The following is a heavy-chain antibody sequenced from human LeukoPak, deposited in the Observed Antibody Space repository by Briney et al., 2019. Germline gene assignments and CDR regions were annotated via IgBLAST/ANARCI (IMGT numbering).Heavy chain of an antibody. CDR3: ARVAADDFWSGYYPFYYYYYMDV. CDR2: ISAYNGNT. Sequence: ASVKVSCKASGYTFTSYGISWVRQAPGQGLEWMGWISAYNGNTNYAQKLQGRVTMTTDTSTSTAYMELRSLRSDDTAVYYCARVAADDFWSGYYPFYYYYYMDVWGKGTTVTVSS. CDR1: GYTFTSYG. V-gene: IGHV1-18*01. J-gene: IGHJ6*03. D-gene: IGHD3-3*01.